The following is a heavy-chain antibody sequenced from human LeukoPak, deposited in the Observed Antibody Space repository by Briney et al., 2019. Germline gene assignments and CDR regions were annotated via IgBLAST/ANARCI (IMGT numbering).Heavy chain of an antibody. J-gene: IGHJ6*02. V-gene: IGHV4-59*01. CDR2: IYYSGST. Sequence: SETLSLTCTVSGGSISSYCWSWIRQPPGKGLEWIGYIYYSGSTNYNPTLKSRVTISVDTSKNQFSLKLSSVTAADTAVYYCARVTVPLYGMDVWGQGTTVTVSS. D-gene: IGHD4-17*01. CDR3: ARVTVPLYGMDV. CDR1: GGSISSYC.